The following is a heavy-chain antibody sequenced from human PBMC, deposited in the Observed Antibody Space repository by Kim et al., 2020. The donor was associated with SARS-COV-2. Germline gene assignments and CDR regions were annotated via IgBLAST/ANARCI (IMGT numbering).Heavy chain of an antibody. CDR2: IYYSGST. D-gene: IGHD3-22*01. Sequence: SETLSLTCTVSGGSVSSGSYYWSWIRQPPGKGLEWIGYIYYSGSTNYNPSLKSRVTISVDTSKNQFSLKLSSVTAADTAVYYCASSLSPYDSSGYGPDGYWGQGTLVTVSS. V-gene: IGHV4-61*01. CDR3: ASSLSPYDSSGYGPDGY. J-gene: IGHJ4*02. CDR1: GGSVSSGSYY.